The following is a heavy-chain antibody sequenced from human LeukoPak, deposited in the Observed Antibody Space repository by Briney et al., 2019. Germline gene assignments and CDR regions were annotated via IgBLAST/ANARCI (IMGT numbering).Heavy chain of an antibody. CDR1: GFTFSSYS. J-gene: IGHJ4*02. Sequence: PGGSLRLSCAASGFTFSSYSMNWVRQAPGKGLEWVSYISSSSTIYYADSVKGRFTISRDNAKNSLYLQMNSLRAEDTAVYYCARGWEPDTMIVVVIPNFDYWGQGTLVTVSS. CDR3: ARGWEPDTMIVVVIPNFDY. D-gene: IGHD3-22*01. CDR2: ISSSSTI. V-gene: IGHV3-48*01.